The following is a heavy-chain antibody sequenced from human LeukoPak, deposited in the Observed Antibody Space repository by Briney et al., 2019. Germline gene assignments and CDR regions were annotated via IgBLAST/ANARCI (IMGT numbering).Heavy chain of an antibody. CDR2: IHYSGST. CDR3: ARQRNYYDSSGYYYVFFDY. Sequence: SETLSLTCTVSGGSISSYYWSWIRQPPGKGLEWIGYIHYSGSTNYNPSLKSRVTISVDTSKNQFSLKLSSVTAADTAVYYCARQRNYYDSSGYYYVFFDYWGQGTLVTVSS. D-gene: IGHD3-22*01. CDR1: GGSISSYY. J-gene: IGHJ4*02. V-gene: IGHV4-59*08.